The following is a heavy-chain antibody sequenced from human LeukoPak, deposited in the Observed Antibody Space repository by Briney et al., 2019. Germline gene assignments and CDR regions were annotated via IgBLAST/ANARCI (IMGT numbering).Heavy chain of an antibody. CDR2: ISSSSSYI. V-gene: IGHV3-21*01. D-gene: IGHD1-26*01. J-gene: IGHJ4*02. Sequence: GGSLRLSCAASGFTFSSYSMNWVRQAPGKGLEWVSSISSSSSYIYYADSVKGRFTISRDNAKNLLYLQMNSLRAEDTAVYYCAPPLVGATGSWGQGTLVTVSS. CDR1: GFTFSSYS. CDR3: APPLVGATGS.